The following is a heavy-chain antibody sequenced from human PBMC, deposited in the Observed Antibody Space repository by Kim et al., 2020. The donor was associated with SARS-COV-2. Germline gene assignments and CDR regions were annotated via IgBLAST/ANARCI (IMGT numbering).Heavy chain of an antibody. Sequence: SVKVSCKASGGTFSSYAISWVRQAPGQGLEWMGGIIPIFGTANYAQKFQGRVTITADESTSTAYMELSSLRSEDTAVYYCARVRPLLGTYYYYGMDVWGQGTTVTVSS. CDR3: ARVRPLLGTYYYYGMDV. CDR2: IIPIFGTA. D-gene: IGHD1-1*01. V-gene: IGHV1-69*13. J-gene: IGHJ6*02. CDR1: GGTFSSYA.